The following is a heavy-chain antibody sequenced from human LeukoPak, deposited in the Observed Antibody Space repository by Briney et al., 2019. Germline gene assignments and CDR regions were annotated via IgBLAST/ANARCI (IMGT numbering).Heavy chain of an antibody. J-gene: IGHJ3*02. V-gene: IGHV3-53*01. CDR1: GFTVSSNY. D-gene: IGHD3-10*01. CDR2: IYSGGST. CDR3: AGDKAGSQGAFDI. Sequence: PGGSLRLSCAASGFTVSSNYMSWVRQAPGKGLEWVSVIYSGGSTYYADSVKGRFTISRDNSKNTLYLQMNSLRAEDTAVYYCAGDKAGSQGAFDIWSQGTMVTVSS.